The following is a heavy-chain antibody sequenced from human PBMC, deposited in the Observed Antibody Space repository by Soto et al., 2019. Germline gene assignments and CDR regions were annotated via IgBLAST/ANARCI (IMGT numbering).Heavy chain of an antibody. Sequence: EVQVLESGGGLVQPGGSLRLSCAASGIIFSSYAMSWVRQAPGKGLEWVSTISGSGGNTNYADSVTGRFAISRDNSRSTLYLQMNSLRAEDTAVYYCAKHSTSSYYSSSYMDVWGKGTTVTVSS. CDR3: AKHSTSSYYSSSYMDV. J-gene: IGHJ6*03. CDR2: ISGSGGNT. CDR1: GIIFSSYA. D-gene: IGHD6-6*01. V-gene: IGHV3-23*01.